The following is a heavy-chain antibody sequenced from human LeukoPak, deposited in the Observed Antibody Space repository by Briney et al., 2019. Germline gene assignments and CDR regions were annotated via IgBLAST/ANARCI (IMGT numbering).Heavy chain of an antibody. CDR3: ATDVDTAMAADY. D-gene: IGHD5-18*01. CDR2: ISAYNGNT. Sequence: ASVKVSCKASGYTFTSYGISWVRQAPGQGLEWMGWISAYNGNTNYAQKLQGRVTMTTDTSTSTAYMELRSLRSDDTAVYYCATDVDTAMAADYWGQGTLVTVSS. CDR1: GYTFTSYG. J-gene: IGHJ4*02. V-gene: IGHV1-18*01.